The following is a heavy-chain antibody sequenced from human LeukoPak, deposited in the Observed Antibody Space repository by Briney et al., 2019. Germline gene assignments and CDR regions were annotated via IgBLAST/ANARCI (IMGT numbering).Heavy chain of an antibody. V-gene: IGHV3-30-3*01. CDR2: ISYDGSDI. Sequence: PGRSLRLSCAASGFTFSSYAMHWVRQAPGKGLEWVAVISYDGSDIYYADSVKGRFTISRDNSKNTLYLQMNSLRAEDTAVYYCAKDDAGGFLEWLPYYGGAFDIWGQGTMVTVSS. CDR3: AKDDAGGFLEWLPYYGGAFDI. CDR1: GFTFSSYA. J-gene: IGHJ3*02. D-gene: IGHD3-3*01.